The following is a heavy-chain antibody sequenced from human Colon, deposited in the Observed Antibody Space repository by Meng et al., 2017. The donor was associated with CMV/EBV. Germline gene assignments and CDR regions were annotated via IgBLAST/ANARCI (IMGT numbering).Heavy chain of an antibody. CDR1: GYTFTGYY. V-gene: IGHV1-2*02. CDR3: ATVSSGYYLYFQH. CDR2: INPNSGGT. D-gene: IGHD3-22*01. J-gene: IGHJ1*01. Sequence: QVQLVQVGGEVKKPGASVKVSCKASGYTFTGYYMHWVRQAPGQGLEWMGWINPNSGGTNYAQKFQGRVTMTRDTSISTAYMELSRLRSDDTAVYYCATVSSGYYLYFQHWGQGTLVTVSS.